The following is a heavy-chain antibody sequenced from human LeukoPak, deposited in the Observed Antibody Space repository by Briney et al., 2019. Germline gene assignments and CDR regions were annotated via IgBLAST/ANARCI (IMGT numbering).Heavy chain of an antibody. CDR2: IYYSGST. Sequence: PSETLSLTCTVSGGSISSSSYYWGWIRQPPGRGLEWIGSIYYSGSTYYNPSLKSRVTISVDTSKNQFSLKLSSVTAADTAVSYCARLRDGYSDYWGQGTLVTVSS. V-gene: IGHV4-39*01. CDR3: ARLRDGYSDY. CDR1: GGSISSSSYY. J-gene: IGHJ4*02. D-gene: IGHD5-24*01.